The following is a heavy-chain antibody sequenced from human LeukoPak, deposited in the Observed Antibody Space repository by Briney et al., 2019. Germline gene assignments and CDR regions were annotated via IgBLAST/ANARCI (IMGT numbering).Heavy chain of an antibody. J-gene: IGHJ4*02. CDR2: ISYDGSNK. CDR1: GFTFSSYG. D-gene: IGHD6-13*01. V-gene: IGHV3-30*18. CDR3: AKDLRIAAAVPGY. Sequence: GGSLRLSCAAYGFTFSSYGMHWVRQAPGKGLEWVAVISYDGSNKYYADSVKGRFAISRDNSRNTLYLQMNSLRAEDTAVYYCAKDLRIAAAVPGYWGQGTLVTVSS.